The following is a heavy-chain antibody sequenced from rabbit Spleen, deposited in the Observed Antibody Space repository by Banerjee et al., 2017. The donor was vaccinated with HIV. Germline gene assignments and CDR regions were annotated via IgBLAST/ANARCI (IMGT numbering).Heavy chain of an antibody. V-gene: IGHV1S40*01. Sequence: QSLEESGGDLVKPGASLTLTCTASGFSFSIIYWMCWVRQAPGKGLEWIGYIDLVFGSTYYATWVNGRFTISSHNAQNTLYLQLNSLTAADTATYFCVRGASSSGYYSLWGQGTLVTVS. D-gene: IGHD1-1*01. J-gene: IGHJ4*01. CDR2: IDLVFGST. CDR1: GFSFSIIYW. CDR3: VRGASSSGYYSL.